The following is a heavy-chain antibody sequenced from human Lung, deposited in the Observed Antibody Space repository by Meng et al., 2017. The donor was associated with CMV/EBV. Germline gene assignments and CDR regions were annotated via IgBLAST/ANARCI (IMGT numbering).Heavy chain of an antibody. CDR2: IYYSGST. V-gene: IGHV4-30-4*01. J-gene: IGHJ4*02. CDR3: GRYPRLCSSNSCYGY. Sequence: LSCTVSGGSISSGDYYWSWIRQPPGKGLEWIGYIYYSGSTYYNPSLKSRVTITVDTSKNQFTLKLSSVTAAATAVYYCGRYPRLCSSNSCYGYWGQGTLVTVSS. D-gene: IGHD2-2*01. CDR1: GGSISSGDYY.